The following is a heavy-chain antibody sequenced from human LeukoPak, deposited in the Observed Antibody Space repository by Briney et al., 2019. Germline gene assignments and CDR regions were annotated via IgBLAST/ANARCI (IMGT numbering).Heavy chain of an antibody. J-gene: IGHJ3*02. CDR3: ARAFVRGVTGSHHDAFDI. CDR1: GFTFSSYE. CDR2: ISSSGSTI. V-gene: IGHV3-48*03. Sequence: GGSLRLSCAASGFTFSSYEMNWVRQAPGKGLEWVSYISSSGSTIYYADSVKGRFTISRDNAKNSLYLQMNSLRAEDTAVYYCARAFVRGVTGSHHDAFDIWGQGTMVTVSS. D-gene: IGHD3-10*02.